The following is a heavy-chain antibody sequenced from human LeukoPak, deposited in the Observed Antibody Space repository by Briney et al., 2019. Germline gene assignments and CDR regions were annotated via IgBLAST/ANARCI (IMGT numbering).Heavy chain of an antibody. J-gene: IGHJ4*02. CDR3: AKGLALWFGELLPNDY. CDR2: ISSDGINT. D-gene: IGHD3-10*01. V-gene: IGHV3-74*01. Sequence: GGSLRLSCAASGFTFSNYWMHWVRQAPGKGLVWVSRISSDGINTSYADSVKGRFTISRDNAKNTLYLQMNSLRAEDTAVYYCAKGLALWFGELLPNDYWGQGTLVTVSS. CDR1: GFTFSNYW.